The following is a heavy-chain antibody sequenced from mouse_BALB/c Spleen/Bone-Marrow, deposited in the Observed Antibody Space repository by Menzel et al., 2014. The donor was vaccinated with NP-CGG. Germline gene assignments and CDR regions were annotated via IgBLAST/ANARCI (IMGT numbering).Heavy chain of an antibody. Sequence: EVQGVESGAELVKPGASVKLSCTASGFNIKDTYMHWVKQRPEQGLEWIGRIDPANGNTKYDPKFQGKATITADTSSNTAYLQLSSLTSEDTAVYYCARRGYYGNYYYAMDYWCQGTSVTVSS. CDR2: IDPANGNT. D-gene: IGHD2-1*01. CDR3: ARRGYYGNYYYAMDY. CDR1: GFNIKDTY. J-gene: IGHJ4*01. V-gene: IGHV14-3*02.